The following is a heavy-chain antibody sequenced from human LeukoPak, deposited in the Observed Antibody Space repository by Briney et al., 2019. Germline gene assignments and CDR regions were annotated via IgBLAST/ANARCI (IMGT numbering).Heavy chain of an antibody. CDR2: ISDSGTTI. CDR3: ARDSPNYYDSSGYYHRLVLDS. V-gene: IGHV3-48*03. Sequence: GGSLRLSCAASGFTFSRYEMNWVRQAPGKGLEWVSYISDSGTTIYYADSVKGRFTISRDNAKNSLYLQMNSLRAEDTAVYYCARDSPNYYDSSGYYHRLVLDSWGQGTLVTVSS. D-gene: IGHD3-22*01. CDR1: GFTFSRYE. J-gene: IGHJ5*01.